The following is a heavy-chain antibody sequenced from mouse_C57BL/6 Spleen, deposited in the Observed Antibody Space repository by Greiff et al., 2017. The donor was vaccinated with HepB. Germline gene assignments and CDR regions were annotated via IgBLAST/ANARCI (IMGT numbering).Heavy chain of an antibody. CDR3: ARRYGSSTGYAMDY. J-gene: IGHJ4*01. D-gene: IGHD1-1*01. Sequence: EVQLVESGGGLVKPGGSLKLSCAASGFTFSDYGMHWVRQAPEKGLEWVAYISSGSSTIYYADTVKGRFTISRDMAKNTLFLQMTSLRSEDTAMYYCARRYGSSTGYAMDYWGQGASVTVSS. CDR1: GFTFSDYG. CDR2: ISSGSSTI. V-gene: IGHV5-17*01.